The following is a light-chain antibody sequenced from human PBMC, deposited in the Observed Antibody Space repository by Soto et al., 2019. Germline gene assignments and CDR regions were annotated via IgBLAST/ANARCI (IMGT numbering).Light chain of an antibody. CDR1: SSDVGGYNY. CDR3: SSYSSTRTLV. Sequence: QSALTQPASVSGSPGQSITISCTGTSSDVGGYNYVSWYQQFPGKAPKLMIYEVSDRPSAVSDRFSGSKSGSTASLTISGLQAEDEGDYYCSSYSSTRTLVFGTGTKLTV. J-gene: IGLJ1*01. V-gene: IGLV2-14*01. CDR2: EVS.